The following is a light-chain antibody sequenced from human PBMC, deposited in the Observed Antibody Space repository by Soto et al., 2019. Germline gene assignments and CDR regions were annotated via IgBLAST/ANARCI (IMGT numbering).Light chain of an antibody. V-gene: IGLV1-51*01. Sequence: QSVLTQPPSVSAAPGQKVTISCSGSSSNIGVKSVSWYQQLPRTAPKLLIYDNSERPSGIPDRFSASKSGTSATLGITGLQTGDEADYYCRTWDDSLSAVVFGGGTKLTVL. CDR3: RTWDDSLSAVV. CDR1: SSNIGVKS. CDR2: DNS. J-gene: IGLJ2*01.